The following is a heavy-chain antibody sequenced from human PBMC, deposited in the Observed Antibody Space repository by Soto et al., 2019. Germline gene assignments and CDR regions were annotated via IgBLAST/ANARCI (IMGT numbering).Heavy chain of an antibody. Sequence: QVQLQESGPGLVKPSETLSLTCTVSGGSISSYYWSWIRQPPGKGLEWIGYIYYSGSTNYNPSLKSRVTISVDTSKNQFSLKLSSVTAADTAVYYCASLWFGKFPFDSWGQGTLVTVSS. J-gene: IGHJ4*02. CDR3: ASLWFGKFPFDS. CDR1: GGSISSYY. CDR2: IYYSGST. D-gene: IGHD3-10*01. V-gene: IGHV4-59*01.